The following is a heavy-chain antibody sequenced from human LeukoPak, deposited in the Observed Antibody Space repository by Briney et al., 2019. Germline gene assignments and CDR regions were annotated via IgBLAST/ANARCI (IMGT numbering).Heavy chain of an antibody. CDR1: GFTFSSYW. Sequence: GGSLRLSCAASGFTFSSYWMSWVRQAPGKGLEWVANIKQDGSEKYYVDSVKGRFTISRDNAKNSLYLQMNSLRAEDTAVYYCAREEPGYYHDSSGCLDYWGQGTLVTVSS. D-gene: IGHD3-22*01. V-gene: IGHV3-7*01. CDR3: AREEPGYYHDSSGCLDY. J-gene: IGHJ4*02. CDR2: IKQDGSEK.